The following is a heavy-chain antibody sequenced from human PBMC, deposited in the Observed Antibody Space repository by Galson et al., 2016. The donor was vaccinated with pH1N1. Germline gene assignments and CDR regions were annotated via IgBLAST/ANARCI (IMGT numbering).Heavy chain of an antibody. D-gene: IGHD4-17*01. Sequence: PALVKPTQTLTLTCTFSGFSLSTSGVGVGWIRQPPEKALEWLALIYWNDDKRYSPSLKNRLTITKGTSENLVVLTMTNMDPVDTATYYCAHREYGDFVGSFDHWGQGALVTVSS. J-gene: IGHJ4*02. CDR2: IYWNDDK. CDR3: AHREYGDFVGSFDH. V-gene: IGHV2-5*01. CDR1: GFSLSTSGVG.